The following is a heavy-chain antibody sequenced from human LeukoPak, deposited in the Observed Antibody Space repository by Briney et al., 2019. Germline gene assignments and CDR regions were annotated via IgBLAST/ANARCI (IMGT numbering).Heavy chain of an antibody. J-gene: IGHJ4*02. V-gene: IGHV4-59*01. CDR1: GGSISNYY. D-gene: IGHD3-10*01. CDR3: ARESHVTREDY. CDR2: IYYSGST. Sequence: SETLSLTCTVSGGSISNYYWSWIRQPPGKGLEWIGYIYYSGSTNYNPSLKSRVTISVDTSKNQFSLKLSSVTAADTAVYYCARESHVTREDYWGQGTLVTVSS.